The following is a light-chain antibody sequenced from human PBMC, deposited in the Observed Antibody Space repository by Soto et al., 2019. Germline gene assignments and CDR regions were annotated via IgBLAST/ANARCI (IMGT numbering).Light chain of an antibody. CDR1: QSVSSPY. V-gene: IGKV3-20*01. CDR2: ATS. J-gene: IGKJ1*01. CDR3: QQYGSSLWT. Sequence: EIVLTQSPGTLSLSPGERASLSCRASQSVSSPYLAWYQQKPGQAPRLLIYATSTRATGIPDRFSGSGSGGDFTRTISRLEPEDFAVYYGQQYGSSLWTFGQGTKVEIK.